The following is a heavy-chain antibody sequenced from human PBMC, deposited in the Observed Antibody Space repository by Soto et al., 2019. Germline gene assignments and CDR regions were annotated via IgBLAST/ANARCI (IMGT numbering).Heavy chain of an antibody. V-gene: IGHV3-30*04. CDR3: ARTRNGGVADSFDS. Sequence: LRLSCAASGFTFSRHAIHWVRLTPGRGLEWVLAISRDGSYIYYTDSVKGRFTVSRDNSKNTVFVQMNRLIPDDTALYFCARTRNGGVADSFDSWGQGTRVTVSS. D-gene: IGHD3-3*01. CDR1: GFTFSRHA. J-gene: IGHJ5*01. CDR2: ISRDGSYI.